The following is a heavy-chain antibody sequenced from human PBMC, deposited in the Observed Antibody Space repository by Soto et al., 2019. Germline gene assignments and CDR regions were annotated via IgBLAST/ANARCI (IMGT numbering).Heavy chain of an antibody. D-gene: IGHD2-8*01. Sequence: GGSLRLSCLASGFSFNSFNMNWIRRAPGRGLEWVASMSVSGDNIYYGDSMQGRFTISRDNSKRSVFLDLNSLRVEDTAVYYCARDLGLLKSMFDYWGQGTLVTVSS. CDR3: ARDLGLLKSMFDY. V-gene: IGHV3-21*01. CDR1: GFSFNSFN. J-gene: IGHJ4*02. CDR2: MSVSGDNI.